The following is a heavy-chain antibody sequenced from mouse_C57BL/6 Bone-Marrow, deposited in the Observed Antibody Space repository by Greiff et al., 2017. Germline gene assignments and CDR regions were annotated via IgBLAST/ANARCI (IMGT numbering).Heavy chain of an antibody. CDR2: ISSGGSYT. CDR3: ARHRSQLRLQGWFEY. J-gene: IGHJ3*01. V-gene: IGHV5-6*01. Sequence: EVHLVESGGDLVKPGGSLKLSCAASGFTFTSYGMSWVRQTPEKSLEWVATISSGGSYTYYPDSVKVRFTISRDNAKNTLYLQMSRLKSEDTAMDDCARHRSQLRLQGWFEYWGQGTLVTVSS. D-gene: IGHD3-2*02. CDR1: GFTFTSYG.